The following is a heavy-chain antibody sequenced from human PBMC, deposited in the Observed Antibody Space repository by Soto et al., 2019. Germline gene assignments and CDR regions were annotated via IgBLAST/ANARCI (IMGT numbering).Heavy chain of an antibody. Sequence: SVKVSCKASGGTFSSYAISWVRQAPGQGLEWMGGIIPIFGTANYAQKFQGRVTITADESTSTAYMELSSLRSEDTAVYYCARVAYHYGSGSYRGWFDPWGQGTLVTVSS. D-gene: IGHD3-10*01. V-gene: IGHV1-69*13. CDR1: GGTFSSYA. CDR3: ARVAYHYGSGSYRGWFDP. J-gene: IGHJ5*02. CDR2: IIPIFGTA.